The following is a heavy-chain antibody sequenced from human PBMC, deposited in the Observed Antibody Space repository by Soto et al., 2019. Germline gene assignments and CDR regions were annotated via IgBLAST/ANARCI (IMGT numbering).Heavy chain of an antibody. CDR2: IIPIFGTA. J-gene: IGHJ4*02. CDR3: ERSRDGYNWGYYFDY. D-gene: IGHD5-12*01. CDR1: GGTFSSYA. Sequence: QVQLVQSGAEVKKPGSSVKVSCKASGGTFSSYAISWVRQAPGQGLEWMGGIIPIFGTANYAQKFQGRVTITADEPTSTAYMELSSLRSEDTAVYYCERSRDGYNWGYYFDYWGQGTLVTVYS. V-gene: IGHV1-69*12.